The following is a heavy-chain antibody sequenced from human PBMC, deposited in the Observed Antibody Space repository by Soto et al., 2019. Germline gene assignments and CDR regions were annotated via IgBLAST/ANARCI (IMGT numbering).Heavy chain of an antibody. CDR1: GFTLNNYW. V-gene: IGHV3-74*01. CDR2: INTDGTTT. J-gene: IGHJ4*02. CDR3: ARGGYAAAFDS. Sequence: EVQLVESGGGSVQPGGSLRLSCAASGFTLNNYWMYWVRQAPGKGPVWVSRINTDGTTTNYADSVKGRFTISRDTAKNTQYLQMNSLRADDTAVYYCARGGYAAAFDSWGQGTLVTVSS. D-gene: IGHD5-12*01.